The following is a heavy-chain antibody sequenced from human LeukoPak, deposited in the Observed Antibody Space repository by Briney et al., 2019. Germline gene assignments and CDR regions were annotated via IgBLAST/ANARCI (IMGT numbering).Heavy chain of an antibody. Sequence: HGASVKVSCKASGCTFSTTYINWVRQAPGQGLEWMGRISAYNGKTSYAQKFQGRVTMTTDSSTTTAYMDLASLRSDDTAVYYCARGGTYYPCIDYWGQGTLVTVSS. CDR2: ISAYNGKT. V-gene: IGHV1-18*01. CDR3: ARGGTYYPCIDY. D-gene: IGHD1-26*01. CDR1: GCTFSTTY. J-gene: IGHJ4*01.